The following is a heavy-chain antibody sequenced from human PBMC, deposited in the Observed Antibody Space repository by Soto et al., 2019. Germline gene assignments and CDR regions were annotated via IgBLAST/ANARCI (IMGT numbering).Heavy chain of an antibody. D-gene: IGHD2-2*01. CDR1: GYTFTGYY. Sequence: GASVKVSCKASGYTFTGYYMHWVRQAPGQGLEWMGWINPNSGGTNYAQKFQGRVTMTRDTSISTAYMELSKLRSDDTAVYYCARGYCSSTSCYLDYYYYGVDVWGQGTTVTVSS. CDR2: INPNSGGT. J-gene: IGHJ6*02. CDR3: ARGYCSSTSCYLDYYYYGVDV. V-gene: IGHV1-2*02.